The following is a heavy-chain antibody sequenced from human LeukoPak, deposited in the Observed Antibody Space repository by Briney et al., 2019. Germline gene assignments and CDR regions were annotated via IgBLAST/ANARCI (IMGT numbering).Heavy chain of an antibody. D-gene: IGHD1-26*01. CDR3: ARALSGDQWIFDY. J-gene: IGHJ4*02. CDR1: GYSISSGYY. Sequence: SETLSLTCSVSGYSISSGYYWGWIRQPPGKGLEWIGSIYHSGSTYYNPSLKSRVTISVDTSKNQFSLKVSSVTAADTAVYYCARALSGDQWIFDYWGQGTLVTVSS. CDR2: IYHSGST. V-gene: IGHV4-38-2*02.